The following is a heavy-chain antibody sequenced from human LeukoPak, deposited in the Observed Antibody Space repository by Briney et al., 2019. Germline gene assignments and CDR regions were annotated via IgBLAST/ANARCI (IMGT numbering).Heavy chain of an antibody. CDR1: GYSISSGYY. D-gene: IGHD2-2*01. CDR3: ARIVVVPAADNWFDP. J-gene: IGHJ5*02. CDR2: IYHSGST. Sequence: SEXLSLTCTVSGYSISSGYYWGWIRQPPGKGREWMGSIYHSGSTYYNPSLKSLVTISVDTSKNPFSLKLSSVTAADTAVYYCARIVVVPAADNWFDPWGQGTLVTVSS. V-gene: IGHV4-38-2*02.